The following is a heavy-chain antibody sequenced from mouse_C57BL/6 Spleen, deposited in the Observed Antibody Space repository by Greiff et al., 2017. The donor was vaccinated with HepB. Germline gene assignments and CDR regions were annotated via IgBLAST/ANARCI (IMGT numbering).Heavy chain of an antibody. V-gene: IGHV1-81*01. CDR1: GYTFTSYG. D-gene: IGHD1-1*01. J-gene: IGHJ1*03. CDR2: IYPRSGNT. CDR3: ARGILLRWYFDV. Sequence: VKLVESGAELARPGASVKLSCKASGYTFTSYGISWVKQRTGQGLEWIGEIYPRSGNTYYNEKFKGKATLTADKSSSTAYMELRSLTSEDSAVYFCARGILLRWYFDVWGTGTTVTVSS.